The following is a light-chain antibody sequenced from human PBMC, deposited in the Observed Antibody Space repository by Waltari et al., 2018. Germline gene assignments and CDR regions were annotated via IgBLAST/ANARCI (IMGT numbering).Light chain of an antibody. CDR1: NVGSKS. V-gene: IGLV3-21*02. CDR3: QVWDTTSDRVV. Sequence: SYVLTQPPSASVATGETARITCRGVNVGSKSVHWYQQKPGQAPLLVVYDDTARPSGIPDRFSASNSGNTATLTISRVENGDEADYYCQVWDTTSDRVVFGGGTKLTVL. CDR2: DDT. J-gene: IGLJ2*01.